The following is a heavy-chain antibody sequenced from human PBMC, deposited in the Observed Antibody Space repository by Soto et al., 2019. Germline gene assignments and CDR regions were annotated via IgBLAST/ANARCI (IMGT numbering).Heavy chain of an antibody. V-gene: IGHV3-9*01. J-gene: IGHJ4*02. D-gene: IGHD3-10*01. Sequence: EVQLVESGGGLVRPGRSLRLSCAASGFRFGDYAMHWVRQAPGKGLEWVSGISWNSDKISYTDSVRGRFTISRDSAKNSLYLEMNSPRSEETALYYCAKAKFGEHPHFDYWCQGALVTVSS. CDR1: GFRFGDYA. CDR2: ISWNSDKI. CDR3: AKAKFGEHPHFDY.